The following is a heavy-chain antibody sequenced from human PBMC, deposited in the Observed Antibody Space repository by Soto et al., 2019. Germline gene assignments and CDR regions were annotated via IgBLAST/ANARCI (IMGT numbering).Heavy chain of an antibody. D-gene: IGHD3-10*01. CDR3: ARDMYAYGFFDF. CDR1: GINFNSHG. J-gene: IGHJ4*02. Sequence: GGSLRLSCVASGINFNSHGINWVRQAPWKGLEWVSSISRGSDYIYYRDSVKGRFTISRDNAKNSLYLQMNSLRVEDTAVYYCARDMYAYGFFDFWGQGTLVSVSS. CDR2: ISRGSDYI. V-gene: IGHV3-21*01.